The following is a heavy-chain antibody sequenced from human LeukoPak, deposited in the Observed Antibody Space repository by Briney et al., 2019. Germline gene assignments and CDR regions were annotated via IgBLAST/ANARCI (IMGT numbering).Heavy chain of an antibody. Sequence: SETLSLTCSVSGDSISSYYWSWIRQPPGKGLEWIGYIYYSGSTNYNPSLKSRVTISVDTSKNQFSLKLSSVTAADTAVYYCARGGPNSSGWRIDYWGQGTLVTVSS. V-gene: IGHV4-59*01. CDR3: ARGGPNSSGWRIDY. CDR2: IYYSGST. CDR1: GDSISSYY. J-gene: IGHJ4*02. D-gene: IGHD6-19*01.